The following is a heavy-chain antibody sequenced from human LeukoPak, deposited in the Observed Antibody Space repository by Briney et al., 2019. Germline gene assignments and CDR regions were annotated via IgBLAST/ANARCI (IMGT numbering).Heavy chain of an antibody. CDR1: GFTFSTYA. Sequence: GGSLRLSCAASGFTFSTYAMSWFRQAPGKGLEWVSAISGSGGSTYYADSVKGRFTISRDNSKNTLYLQMNSLRAEDTAVYYCATCRGQSWFDPWGQGTLVTVSS. V-gene: IGHV3-23*01. CDR2: ISGSGGST. D-gene: IGHD2-2*01. CDR3: ATCRGQSWFDP. J-gene: IGHJ5*02.